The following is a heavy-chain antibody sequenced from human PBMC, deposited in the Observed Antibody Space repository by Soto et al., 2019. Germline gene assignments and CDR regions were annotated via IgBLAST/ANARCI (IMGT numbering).Heavy chain of an antibody. V-gene: IGHV1-18*04. J-gene: IGHJ1*01. Sequence: ASVKVSCKASGYTFTSYYMHWVRQAPGQGLEWMGMISANNGNTNYAQKLQGRVTMTTDTSTSTAYMELRSLRSDDTAVYYCASIGYCSGGSCYQYFQHWGQGTLVTVSS. CDR2: ISANNGNT. CDR1: GYTFTSYY. CDR3: ASIGYCSGGSCYQYFQH. D-gene: IGHD2-15*01.